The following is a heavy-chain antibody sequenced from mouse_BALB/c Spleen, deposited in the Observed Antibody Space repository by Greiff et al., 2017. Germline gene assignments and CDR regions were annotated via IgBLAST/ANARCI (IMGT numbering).Heavy chain of an antibody. CDR1: GFTFTDYY. Sequence: EVQLLESGGGLVQPGGSLRLSCATSGFTFTDYYMSWVRQPPGKALEWLGFIRNKANGYTTEYSASVKGLFTISRDNSQSILYLQMNTLRVEDSATYYGARYVGAYWGEGTLVTVSA. J-gene: IGHJ3*01. CDR3: ARYVGAY. CDR2: IRNKANGYTT. V-gene: IGHV7-3*02.